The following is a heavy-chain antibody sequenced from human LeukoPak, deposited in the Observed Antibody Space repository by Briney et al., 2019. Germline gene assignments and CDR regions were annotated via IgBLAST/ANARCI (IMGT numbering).Heavy chain of an antibody. CDR1: GYSFTSYW. D-gene: IGHD3-9*01. CDR3: ARVYDILTGSPYNWFDP. V-gene: IGHV5-51*01. CDR2: IYPGDSDT. Sequence: GESLKISCKGSGYSFTSYWIGWVRQMPGKGLEWMGIIYPGDSDTRYSPSFQGQVTISADKSNSTAYLQWSSLKASDTAMYYCARVYDILTGSPYNWFDPWGQGTLVTVSS. J-gene: IGHJ5*02.